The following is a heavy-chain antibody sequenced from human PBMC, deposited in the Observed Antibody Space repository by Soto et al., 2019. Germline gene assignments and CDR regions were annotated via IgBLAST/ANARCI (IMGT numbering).Heavy chain of an antibody. CDR1: GGSINRERSY. Sequence: QVQLQESGPGLVKPSQTLSLNCTVSGGSINRERSYLSWIRQSPGRGLEWIGYISHNGLTWYNPSLQSRVSISIDKSKDHFSLEVRSVTAADTAFYYCARGEIVMVDWGQGALVTVSS. J-gene: IGHJ4*02. D-gene: IGHD3-22*01. V-gene: IGHV4-31*03. CDR3: ARGEIVMVD. CDR2: ISHNGLT.